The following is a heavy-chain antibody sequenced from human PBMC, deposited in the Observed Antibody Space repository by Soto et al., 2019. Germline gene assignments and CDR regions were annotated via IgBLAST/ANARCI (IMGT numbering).Heavy chain of an antibody. J-gene: IGHJ5*02. V-gene: IGHV3-33*01. CDR2: IWYDGSNK. Sequence: LRLSCAASGFTFSSYGMHWVRQAPGKGLEWVAVIWYDGSNKYYADSVKGRFTISRDNSKNTLYLQMNSLRAEDTAVYYCARTYCGGDCYSDRGGWFDPWGQGTLVTVSS. CDR3: ARTYCGGDCYSDRGGWFDP. D-gene: IGHD2-21*02. CDR1: GFTFSSYG.